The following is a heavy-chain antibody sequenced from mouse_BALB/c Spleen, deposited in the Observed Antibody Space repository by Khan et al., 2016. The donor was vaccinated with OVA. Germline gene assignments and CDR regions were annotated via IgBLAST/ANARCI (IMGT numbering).Heavy chain of an antibody. V-gene: IGHV5-4*02. CDR3: VRGFYRDPFAY. D-gene: IGHD2-13*01. Sequence: EVELVESGGGLVKPGGSLTLSCAASGFPFSDYYMYWVRQTPEKRLEWVATISDGGSYTYYPDSVKVRFTISRDDAGSNLYLQMSSLESEDTAMYHCVRGFYRDPFAYWGQGTLVTVSA. CDR1: GFPFSDYY. CDR2: ISDGGSYT. J-gene: IGHJ3*01.